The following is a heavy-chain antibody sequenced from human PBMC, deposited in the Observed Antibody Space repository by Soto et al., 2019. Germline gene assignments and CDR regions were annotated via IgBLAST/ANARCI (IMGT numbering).Heavy chain of an antibody. D-gene: IGHD3-3*01. Sequence: GGSLRLSCAASGFTFSSYAMSWVRQAPGKGLEWVSAISGSGGSTYYADSVKGRFTISRDNSKNTLYLQMNSLRAEDTAVYYCAKDRTDYDFWSGYNWFDPWGQGTLVTVSS. CDR1: GFTFSSYA. CDR2: ISGSGGST. CDR3: AKDRTDYDFWSGYNWFDP. J-gene: IGHJ5*02. V-gene: IGHV3-23*01.